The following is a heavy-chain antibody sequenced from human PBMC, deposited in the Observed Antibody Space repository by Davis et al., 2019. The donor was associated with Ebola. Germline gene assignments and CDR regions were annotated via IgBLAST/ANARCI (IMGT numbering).Heavy chain of an antibody. V-gene: IGHV4-34*01. Sequence: QTLSLTCAVYGVSFSGYYWNWIRQPPGQGLEWIGEINHSGRTNYNPSLKSRVTMSVDTSKNQFSLRVRSVTAADTAVYYCARGGGYGGYGMDVWGQGTTVTVSS. CDR2: INHSGRT. D-gene: IGHD6-25*01. J-gene: IGHJ6*02. CDR3: ARGGGYGGYGMDV. CDR1: GVSFSGYY.